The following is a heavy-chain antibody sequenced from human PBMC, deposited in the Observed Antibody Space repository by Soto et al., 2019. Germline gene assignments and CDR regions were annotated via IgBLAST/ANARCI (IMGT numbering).Heavy chain of an antibody. J-gene: IGHJ4*02. CDR1: GFTFSSYG. V-gene: IGHV3-33*01. CDR3: ARDHDYGDYDPLDY. CDR2: IWYDGSNK. Sequence: GGSLRLSCAASGFTFSSYGMHWVRQAPGKGLEWVAVIWYDGSNKYYADSVKGRFTISRDNSKNTLYLQMNSLRAEDTAVYYCARDHDYGDYDPLDYWGQGTLVTVSS. D-gene: IGHD4-17*01.